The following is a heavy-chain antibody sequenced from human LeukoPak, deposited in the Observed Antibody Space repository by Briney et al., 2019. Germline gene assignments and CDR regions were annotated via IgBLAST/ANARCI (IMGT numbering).Heavy chain of an antibody. D-gene: IGHD1-1*01. Sequence: ASVKVSCKASGYTFTSYDINWVRQATGQGLEWMGWMNPNSGNTGYAQKFQGRVTMTRDTSINTAYMELSRLSSDDTAVYYCAREFNNNWPFDYWGQGTLVTVSS. CDR2: MNPNSGNT. J-gene: IGHJ4*02. CDR3: AREFNNNWPFDY. CDR1: GYTFTSYD. V-gene: IGHV1-8*02.